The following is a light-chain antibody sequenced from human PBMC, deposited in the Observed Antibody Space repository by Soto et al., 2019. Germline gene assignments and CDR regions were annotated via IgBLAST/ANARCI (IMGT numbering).Light chain of an antibody. Sequence: QSVLTQTPSASGTPGQRVTISCSGSNSNVGVNTVTWFQQLPGTAPQVLIYNNNLRPSGVPDRFSGSKSGTSASLVISGLQSEDEADYYCAAWDDRLNGYVFGTGTKLTVL. J-gene: IGLJ1*01. V-gene: IGLV1-44*01. CDR2: NNN. CDR1: NSNVGVNT. CDR3: AAWDDRLNGYV.